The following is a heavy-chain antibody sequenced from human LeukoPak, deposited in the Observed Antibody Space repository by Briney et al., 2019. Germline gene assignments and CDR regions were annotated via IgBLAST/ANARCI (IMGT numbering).Heavy chain of an antibody. V-gene: IGHV4-61*02. CDR2: IYTSGST. D-gene: IGHD6-13*01. J-gene: IGHJ6*03. Sequence: SETLSLTCTVSDGSISSGSYYWSWIRQPAGKGLEWIGRIYTSGSTNYNPSLRSRVTISVDTSKNQFSLKLSSVTAADTAVYYCATIAAAGDRPYYYYYMDVWGKGTTVTVSS. CDR3: ATIAAAGDRPYYYYYMDV. CDR1: DGSISSGSYY.